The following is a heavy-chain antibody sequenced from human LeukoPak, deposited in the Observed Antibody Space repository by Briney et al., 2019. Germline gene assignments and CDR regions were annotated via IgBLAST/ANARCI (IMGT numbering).Heavy chain of an antibody. CDR1: GGTFSSYA. CDR3: ARDQGYYDSSGYYYNWFDP. Sequence: SVEVSCKASGGTFSSYAISWVRQAPGQGLEWMGRIIPILGIANYAQKFQGRVTITADKSTSTAYMELSSLRSEDTAVYYCARDQGYYDSSGYYYNWFDPWGQGTLVTVSS. V-gene: IGHV1-69*04. CDR2: IIPILGIA. J-gene: IGHJ5*02. D-gene: IGHD3-22*01.